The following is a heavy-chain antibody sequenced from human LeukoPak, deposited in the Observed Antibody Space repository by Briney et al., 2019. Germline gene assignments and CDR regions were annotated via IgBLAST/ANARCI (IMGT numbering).Heavy chain of an antibody. CDR2: IYYSGST. CDR3: ARPKVGGSWDPFDI. CDR1: GGSISSSNYY. D-gene: IGHD1-26*01. V-gene: IGHV4-39*01. J-gene: IGHJ3*02. Sequence: AEALSLTCTVSGGSISSSNYYWGWIRQPPGKGREWIGSIYYSGSTYHNPSLKSRVTISVDTSKNQFSLKLNSVTAADTAVYFCARPKVGGSWDPFDIWGQGRMVTVSS.